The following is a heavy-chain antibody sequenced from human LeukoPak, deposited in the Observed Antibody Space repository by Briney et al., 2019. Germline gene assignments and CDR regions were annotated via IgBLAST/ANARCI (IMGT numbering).Heavy chain of an antibody. CDR2: ISYDGSNK. V-gene: IGHV3-30-3*01. D-gene: IGHD5-18*01. CDR3: ARGGIYSYGTTTLDY. CDR1: GFTFSSYA. Sequence: GGSLRLSCAASGFTFSSYAMHWVRRAPGKGLEWVAVISYDGSNKYYADSVKGRFTISRDNSKNTLYLQMNSLRAEDTAVYYCARGGIYSYGTTTLDYWGQGTLVTVSS. J-gene: IGHJ4*02.